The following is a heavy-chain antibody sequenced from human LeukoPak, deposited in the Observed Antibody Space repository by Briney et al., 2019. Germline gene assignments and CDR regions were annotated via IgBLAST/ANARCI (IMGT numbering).Heavy chain of an antibody. CDR1: GFTFSSYS. J-gene: IGHJ4*02. CDR3: ARANIVATSGGFDY. D-gene: IGHD5-12*01. Sequence: PGGSLRLSCAASGFTFSSYSMNWVRQAPGKGLEWVSSISSGSSYIYYADSVKGRFTISRDNAKNSLYLQMNSLRAEDTAVYYCARANIVATSGGFDYWGQGTLVTVSS. V-gene: IGHV3-21*01. CDR2: ISSGSSYI.